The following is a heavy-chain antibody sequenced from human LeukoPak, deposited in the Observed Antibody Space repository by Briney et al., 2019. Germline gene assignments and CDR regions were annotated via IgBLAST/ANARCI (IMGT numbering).Heavy chain of an antibody. V-gene: IGHV4-39*01. D-gene: IGHD2-2*01. CDR3: ATLKIVVPVDY. CDR1: GGSISSSSYY. Sequence: VKPSETLSLTCTVSGGSISSSSYYWGWIRQPPGKGLEWIGSIYYSGSTYYNPSLKSRVTISVDTSKNQFSLKLSSVTAADTAVYYCATLKIVVPVDYWGQGTLVTVSS. CDR2: IYYSGST. J-gene: IGHJ4*02.